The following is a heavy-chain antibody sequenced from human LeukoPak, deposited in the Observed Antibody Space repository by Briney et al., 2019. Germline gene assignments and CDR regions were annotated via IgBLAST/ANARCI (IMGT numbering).Heavy chain of an antibody. D-gene: IGHD3-22*01. J-gene: IGHJ3*02. Sequence: SGGSLRLSCAASGFTFDDYAMHWVRQAPGKCLEWVSLISGDGGSTYYADSVKGRFTISRDNSKNSLYLQMNSLRTEDTALYYCARESYYYDSSGYPSRGAFDIWGQGTMVTVSS. V-gene: IGHV3-43*02. CDR3: ARESYYYDSSGYPSRGAFDI. CDR1: GFTFDDYA. CDR2: ISGDGGST.